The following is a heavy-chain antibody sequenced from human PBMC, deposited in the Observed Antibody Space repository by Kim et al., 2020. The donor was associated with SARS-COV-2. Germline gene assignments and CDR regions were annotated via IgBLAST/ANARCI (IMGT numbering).Heavy chain of an antibody. V-gene: IGHV4-59*02. CDR2: ISNTGVT. CDR1: IFSVTTYY. CDR3: SGRMLWCAGTWY. Sequence: SETLSLTCTVSIFSVTTYYFSWLRQPPGKGLEWIAYISNTGVTNYNPYPESRVIISSETTKNQFSLMLTSMTAVDTTAFYFSGRMLWCAGTWY. D-gene: IGHD1-1*01. J-gene: IGHJ2*01.